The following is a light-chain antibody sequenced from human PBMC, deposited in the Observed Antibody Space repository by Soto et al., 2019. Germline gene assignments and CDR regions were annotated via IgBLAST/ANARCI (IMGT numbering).Light chain of an antibody. CDR1: QSVSST. CDR2: GTY. CDR3: QQYDNWPPFT. J-gene: IGKJ3*01. V-gene: IGKV3D-15*01. Sequence: EIVMTQSPATLSVSPGDTVTLSCRASQSVSSTLAWYQQKPGQAPRLLIYGTYTRATAIPPRFSGGGSGTACPRTISSLQSEDVAFYYCQQYDNWPPFTFGPGTQVDLK.